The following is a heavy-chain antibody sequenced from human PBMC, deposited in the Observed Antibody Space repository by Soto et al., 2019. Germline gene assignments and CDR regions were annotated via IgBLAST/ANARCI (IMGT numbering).Heavy chain of an antibody. Sequence: SETLSLTCSVSGDSISKTTSYWGWIRQPPGKGLEWIGTIYHSGSTYYNPSLMSRVTLSIDKSKNQFSLKLNSVTAADTAVYYCARRVGSCSGTSCNGWFDPWGQGTLVTVSS. V-gene: IGHV4-39*01. CDR2: IYHSGST. J-gene: IGHJ5*02. CDR3: ARRVGSCSGTSCNGWFDP. CDR1: GDSISKTTSY. D-gene: IGHD2-2*01.